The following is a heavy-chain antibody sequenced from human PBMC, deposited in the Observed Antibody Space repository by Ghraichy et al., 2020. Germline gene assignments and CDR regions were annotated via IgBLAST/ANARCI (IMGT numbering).Heavy chain of an antibody. CDR3: ARLVYKQWLVRGWFDP. Sequence: SQTLSLTCAVYGGSFSGYYWSWIRQPPGKGLEWIGEINHSGSTNYNPSLKSRVTLSVDTSKNQFSLKLSSVTAADTAVYYCARLVYKQWLVRGWFDPWGQGTLVTVSS. CDR1: GGSFSGYY. CDR2: INHSGST. V-gene: IGHV4-34*01. J-gene: IGHJ5*02. D-gene: IGHD6-19*01.